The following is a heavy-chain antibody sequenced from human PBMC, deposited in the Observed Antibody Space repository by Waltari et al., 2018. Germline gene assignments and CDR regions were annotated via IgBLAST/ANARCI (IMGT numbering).Heavy chain of an antibody. Sequence: QVQLVQSGAEVKKPGASVKVSCKASGYTFTGYYMHWVRQAPGQGLEWMGWMNPNSGGTNYAQKLQGRVTMTRDTSISTAYMELGRLRSDDTAVYYCARVPRWGGSYYLLGYWGQGTLVTVSS. CDR3: ARVPRWGGSYYLLGY. V-gene: IGHV1-2*02. CDR2: MNPNSGGT. J-gene: IGHJ4*02. D-gene: IGHD1-26*01. CDR1: GYTFTGYY.